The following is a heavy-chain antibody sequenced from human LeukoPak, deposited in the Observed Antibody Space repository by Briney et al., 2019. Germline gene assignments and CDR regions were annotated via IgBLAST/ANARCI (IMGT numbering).Heavy chain of an antibody. CDR3: ARDTMIVVADDAFDI. CDR1: GFTFSSYS. D-gene: IGHD3-22*01. J-gene: IGHJ3*02. CDR2: ISSSSYI. Sequence: GGSLRLSCAASGFTFSSYSMNWVRQAPGKGLEWVSSISSSSYIYYADSVKGRFTISRDNAKNSLYLQMNSLRAEDTAVYYCARDTMIVVADDAFDIWGQGTMVTVSS. V-gene: IGHV3-21*01.